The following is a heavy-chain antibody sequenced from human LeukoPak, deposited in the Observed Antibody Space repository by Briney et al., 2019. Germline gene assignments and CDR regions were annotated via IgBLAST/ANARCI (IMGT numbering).Heavy chain of an antibody. J-gene: IGHJ4*02. CDR3: ARDFRGYYGSGSARSYY. D-gene: IGHD3-10*01. CDR2: ISAYNGNT. Sequence: ASVKVSCKASGYTFTSYGISWVRQAPGQGLEWMGWISAYNGNTNYAQKLQGRVTMTTDTSTSTAYMELRSLRSDDTAVYYSARDFRGYYGSGSARSYYWGQGTLVTVSS. CDR1: GYTFTSYG. V-gene: IGHV1-18*04.